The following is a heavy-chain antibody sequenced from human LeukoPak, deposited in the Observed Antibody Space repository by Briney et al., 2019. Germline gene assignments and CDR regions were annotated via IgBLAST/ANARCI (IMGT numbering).Heavy chain of an antibody. CDR3: ARDFVAAAGTEGFDY. CDR1: GFTFDDYA. D-gene: IGHD6-13*01. V-gene: IGHV3-21*01. Sequence: GRSLRLSCAASGFTFDDYAMHWVRQAPGKGLEWVSSISSSSSYIYYADSVKGRFTISRDSAKNSLYLQMNSLRAEDTAVYYCARDFVAAAGTEGFDYWGQGTLVTVSS. CDR2: ISSSSSYI. J-gene: IGHJ4*02.